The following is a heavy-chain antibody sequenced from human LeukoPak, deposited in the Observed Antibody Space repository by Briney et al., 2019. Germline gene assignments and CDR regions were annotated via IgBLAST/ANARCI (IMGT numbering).Heavy chain of an antibody. V-gene: IGHV1-18*01. CDR1: GYTFTSYG. CDR3: ARVPSSGAVAGTGIDP. D-gene: IGHD6-19*01. CDR2: ISAYNGNT. J-gene: IGHJ5*02. Sequence: ASVKVSCKASGYTFTSYGISWVRQAPGQGLEWMGWISAYNGNTNYAQKLQGRVTMTTDTSTSTAYMELRSLRSDDTAVYYCARVPSSGAVAGTGIDPWGQGTLVTVSS.